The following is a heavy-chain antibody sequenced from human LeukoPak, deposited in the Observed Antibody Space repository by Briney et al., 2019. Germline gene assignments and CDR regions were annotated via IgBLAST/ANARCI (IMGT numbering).Heavy chain of an antibody. Sequence: QTGGSLRLSCAASGFTFSSYAMHWVRQAPGKGLEWVAVISYDGSNKYYADSVKGRFTISRDNSKNTLYLQMNSLRAEDTAVYYCAKHPIGSGWPGSYWYFDLWGRGTLVTVSS. CDR2: ISYDGSNK. V-gene: IGHV3-30*04. J-gene: IGHJ2*01. D-gene: IGHD6-19*01. CDR1: GFTFSSYA. CDR3: AKHPIGSGWPGSYWYFDL.